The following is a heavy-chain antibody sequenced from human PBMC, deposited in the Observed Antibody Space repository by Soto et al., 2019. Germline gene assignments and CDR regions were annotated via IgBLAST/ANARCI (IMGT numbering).Heavy chain of an antibody. J-gene: IGHJ4*02. CDR3: ARDYYDSSGYYPGALDY. D-gene: IGHD3-22*01. CDR1: GFTFSSYG. Sequence: GGSLRLSCAASGFTFSSYGMHWVRQAPGKGLEWVAVIWYDGSNKYYADSVKGRFTVSRDNSKNTLYLQMNSLRAEDTAVYYCARDYYDSSGYYPGALDYWGQGTLVTVSS. V-gene: IGHV3-33*01. CDR2: IWYDGSNK.